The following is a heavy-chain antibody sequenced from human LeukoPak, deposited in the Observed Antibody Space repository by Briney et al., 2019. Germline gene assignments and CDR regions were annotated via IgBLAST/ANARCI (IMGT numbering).Heavy chain of an antibody. CDR3: ARGPRGYSYAPGNGFDP. J-gene: IGHJ5*02. CDR2: INPNSGGT. CDR1: GYTFTGYY. Sequence: GASVKDSCKASGYTFTGYYMHSVRQAPGQGLEWMGCINPNSGGTHYAQKLQGRVTMTPDTTISTAYMELSRLRSDDTAVYYCARGPRGYSYAPGNGFDPWGQGTLVTVSS. V-gene: IGHV1-2*02. D-gene: IGHD5-18*01.